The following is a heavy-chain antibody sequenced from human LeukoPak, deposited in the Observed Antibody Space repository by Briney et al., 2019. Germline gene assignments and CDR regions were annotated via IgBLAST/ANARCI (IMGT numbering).Heavy chain of an antibody. CDR1: GFTFSSCG. J-gene: IGHJ4*02. CDR2: ILYDGSNK. V-gene: IGHV3-30*18. Sequence: GRSLRLSCAASGFTFSSCGMHWVRQAPGKGLEWVAVILYDGSNKYYADSVKGRFTISRDNSKNTLYLQMNSLRAEDTAVYYCAKDVSGNGYYFDYWGQGTLVTVSS. CDR3: AKDVSGNGYYFDY. D-gene: IGHD3-22*01.